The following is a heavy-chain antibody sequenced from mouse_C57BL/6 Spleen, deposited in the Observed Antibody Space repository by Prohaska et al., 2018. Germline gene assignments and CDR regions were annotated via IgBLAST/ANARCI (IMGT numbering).Heavy chain of an antibody. CDR1: GFTFSNYW. J-gene: IGHJ2*01. D-gene: IGHD3-2*02. CDR2: IRLKADNYAT. Sequence: EVKLEESGGGLVQPGGSMKLSCVASGFTFSNYWMNWVRQSPEKGLEWVAQIRLKADNYATDYAESVKGRFSISRDDYKRSGYLQMNNLRAEDTGSYYCTETAQATLCFDYWGQGTTLTVSS. CDR3: TETAQATLCFDY. V-gene: IGHV6-3*01.